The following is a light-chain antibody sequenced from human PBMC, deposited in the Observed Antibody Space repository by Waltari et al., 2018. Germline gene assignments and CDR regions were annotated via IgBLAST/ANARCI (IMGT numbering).Light chain of an antibody. CDR3: QAWDSSTWV. Sequence: SYELTQQPSVSVSPGQTASIPCSGDTLGDKYVCWYQQKPGQSPLVVIYQDDKRPSGIPERFSGSNSGNTATLTISGTQAMDEADYYCQAWDSSTWVFGGGTKLTVL. J-gene: IGLJ3*02. V-gene: IGLV3-1*01. CDR1: TLGDKY. CDR2: QDD.